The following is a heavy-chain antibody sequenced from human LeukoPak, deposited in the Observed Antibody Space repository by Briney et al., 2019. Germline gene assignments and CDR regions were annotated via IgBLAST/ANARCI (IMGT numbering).Heavy chain of an antibody. CDR2: ISWDSSNA. V-gene: IGHV3-9*01. CDR1: GFSLDDYA. J-gene: IGHJ3*02. Sequence: GRSLRLSCVGSGFSLDDYAMHWVRQVPGKGLEWVSSISWDSSNAAYADSVKGRFTISRDNAKNSLYLQMSSLRPEDTAFYYCIKDMGFDLLKDAFHIWGQGTLVTVSS. CDR3: IKDMGFDLLKDAFHI. D-gene: IGHD3-9*01.